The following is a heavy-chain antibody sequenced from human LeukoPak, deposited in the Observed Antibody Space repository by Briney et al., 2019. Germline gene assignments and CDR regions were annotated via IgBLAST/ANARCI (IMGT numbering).Heavy chain of an antibody. CDR3: ASDLWNFYDSSGYYRDFDY. D-gene: IGHD3-22*01. CDR1: GYSFISYG. CDR2: IGGYYGGDT. J-gene: IGHJ4*02. V-gene: IGHV1-18*01. Sequence: PSASVKVSCKASGYSFISYGISWVRQAPGQGLEWMGWIGGYYGGDTNYAQKFQGRVTVTTDTSTSTAYMGLRSLRSDDTAVYYCASDLWNFYDSSGYYRDFDYWGQGTLVTVSS.